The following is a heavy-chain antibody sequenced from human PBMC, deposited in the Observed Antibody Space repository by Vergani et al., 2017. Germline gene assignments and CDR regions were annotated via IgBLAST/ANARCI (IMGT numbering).Heavy chain of an antibody. CDR2: IHPSGGST. CDR1: GYTFTSYY. J-gene: IGHJ5*02. CDR3: ARDLGLTVTTGWFDP. Sequence: QVQLVQSGAEVKKPGASVKVSCKASGYTFTSYYMHWVRQAPGQGLEWMGIIHPSGGSTSYAQKFQGRVTMTRDTSTSTVYMELSSLRSEDTAVYYCARDLGLTVTTGWFDPWGQGTLVTVSS. D-gene: IGHD4-17*01. V-gene: IGHV1-46*01.